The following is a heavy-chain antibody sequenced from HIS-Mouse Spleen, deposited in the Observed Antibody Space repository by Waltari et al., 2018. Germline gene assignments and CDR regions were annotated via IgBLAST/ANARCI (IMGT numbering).Heavy chain of an antibody. D-gene: IGHD1-26*01. V-gene: IGHV3-21*01. Sequence: EVQLVESGGGLVKPGGSLRLLCAASGFPFSSYSLNLVRQAPGKGLEWVSSISSSSSYIYYADSVKGRFTISRDNAKNSLYLQMNSLRAEDTAVYYCARGPDSGSSLSPDYWGQGTLVTVSS. CDR1: GFPFSSYS. J-gene: IGHJ4*02. CDR2: ISSSSSYI. CDR3: ARGPDSGSSLSPDY.